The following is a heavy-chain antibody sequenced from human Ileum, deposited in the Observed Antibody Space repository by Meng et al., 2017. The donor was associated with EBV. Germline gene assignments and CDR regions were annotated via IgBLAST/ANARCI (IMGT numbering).Heavy chain of an antibody. Sequence: QLQLQDSVPGPVKPSETLSLTCTVSGDAISNSDYYWDWLRQAPGKGLEWVASIYRSGSTYYDPSLKSRVTISLDTSKTQFSLKLSSVTAADTAVYYCARDPAYPRGLFDSWGQGTLVTVSS. V-gene: IGHV4-39*07. CDR2: IYRSGST. D-gene: IGHD3-10*01. CDR1: GDAISNSDYY. CDR3: ARDPAYPRGLFDS. J-gene: IGHJ4*02.